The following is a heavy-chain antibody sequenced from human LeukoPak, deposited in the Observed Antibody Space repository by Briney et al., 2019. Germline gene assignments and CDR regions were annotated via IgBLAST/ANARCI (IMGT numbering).Heavy chain of an antibody. CDR3: ARDARVQKWFGELLKTTTYYFDY. CDR2: IYYSGST. J-gene: IGHJ4*02. CDR1: GYSISSSNFY. D-gene: IGHD3-10*01. V-gene: IGHV4-39*07. Sequence: SETLSLTCTVSGYSISSSNFYWGWIRQPPGKGLEWIGSIYYSGSTYYNPSLKSRVSISVDTSKNQFSLKLSSVTAADTAVYYCARDARVQKWFGELLKTTTYYFDYWGQGTLVTVSS.